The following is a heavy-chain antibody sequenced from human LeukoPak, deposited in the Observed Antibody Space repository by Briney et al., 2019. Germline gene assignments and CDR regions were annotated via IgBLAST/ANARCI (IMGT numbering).Heavy chain of an antibody. J-gene: IGHJ3*02. CDR2: INWNGGST. V-gene: IGHV3-20*04. Sequence: GGSLRLSCAASGFTFSSYWMSWVRQAPGKGLEWVSGINWNGGSTGYADSVKGRFTISRDNAKNSLYLQMNSLRAEDTALYYCARGNEYYDSSGYHLDAFDIWGQGTMVTVSS. CDR3: ARGNEYYDSSGYHLDAFDI. D-gene: IGHD3-22*01. CDR1: GFTFSSYW.